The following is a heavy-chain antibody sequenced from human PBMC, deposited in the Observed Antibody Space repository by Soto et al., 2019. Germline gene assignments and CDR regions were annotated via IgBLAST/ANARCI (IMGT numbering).Heavy chain of an antibody. D-gene: IGHD1-1*01. CDR2: ISGSGGST. V-gene: IGHV3-23*01. J-gene: IGHJ4*02. CDR3: AKDWTQLELRGFLDY. Sequence: GGSLRLSCAASGFTFSSYAMSWVRQAQGKGLEWVSAISGSGGSTYYADSVKGRFAISRGNSQNTLYLQMNSLRAEDTAVYYCAKDWTQLELRGFLDYWGQGTLVTVSS. CDR1: GFTFSSYA.